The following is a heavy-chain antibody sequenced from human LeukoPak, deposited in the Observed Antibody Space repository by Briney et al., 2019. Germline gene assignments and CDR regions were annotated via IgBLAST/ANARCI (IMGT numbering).Heavy chain of an antibody. CDR1: GFTFSSYA. J-gene: IGHJ6*02. Sequence: GGSLRLSCAASGFTFSSYAMSWVRQAPGKGLEWVSAISGSGSSTYYADSVKGRFTISRDNSKNTLYLQMNSLRGEDAAVYYCAKGEVVPAAIYGMDVWGQGTTVTVS. CDR3: AKGEVVPAAIYGMDV. CDR2: ISGSGSST. V-gene: IGHV3-23*01. D-gene: IGHD2-2*02.